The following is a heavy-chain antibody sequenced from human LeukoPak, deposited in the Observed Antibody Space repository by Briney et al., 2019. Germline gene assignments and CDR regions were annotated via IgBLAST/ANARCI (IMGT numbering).Heavy chain of an antibody. V-gene: IGHV3-23*01. CDR1: GFTFSSYA. CDR3: AKACRGPYYYYGMDV. Sequence: GGSLRLSCAASGFTFSSYAMSWVRQAPGKGLEWVSAISGSGGSTYYADSVKGRFTISRDNSKNTLYQQMNSLRAEDTAVYYCAKACRGPYYYYGMDVWGQGTTVTVSS. J-gene: IGHJ6*02. CDR2: ISGSGGST.